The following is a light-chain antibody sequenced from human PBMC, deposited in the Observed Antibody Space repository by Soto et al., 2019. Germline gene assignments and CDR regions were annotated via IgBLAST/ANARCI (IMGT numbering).Light chain of an antibody. J-gene: IGLJ1*01. CDR3: SSYTTSNTRQIV. CDR1: SREVVGYNY. Sequence: SLLTQPAPLSGSPWQSVTISFTCTSREVVGYNYVSWYQHHPGKAPKLLIYDVSNRPSGISNRFSGSKSDNTASLTISGLQPEDGADYYCSSYTTSNTRQIVFGTGTKVTVL. V-gene: IGLV2-14*03. CDR2: DVS.